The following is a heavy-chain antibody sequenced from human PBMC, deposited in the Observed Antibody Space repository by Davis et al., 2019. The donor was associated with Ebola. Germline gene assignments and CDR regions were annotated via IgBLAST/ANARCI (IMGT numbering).Heavy chain of an antibody. Sequence: SGPTLVKPTQTLTLTCTFSGFSLSTSGVGVGWIRQPPGKALEWLALIYWDDDKRYSPSLKSRLTITKDTSKNQVVLTMTNMDPVDTATYYCAHRRNNWNAFDFDYWGQGTLVTVSS. J-gene: IGHJ4*02. CDR3: AHRRNNWNAFDFDY. V-gene: IGHV2-5*02. CDR2: IYWDDDK. D-gene: IGHD1-20*01. CDR1: GFSLSTSGVG.